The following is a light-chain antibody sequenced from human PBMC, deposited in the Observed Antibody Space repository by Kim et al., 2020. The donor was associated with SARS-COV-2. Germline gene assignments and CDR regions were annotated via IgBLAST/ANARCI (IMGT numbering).Light chain of an antibody. CDR1: QSVTTN. V-gene: IGKV3-15*01. J-gene: IGKJ2*01. Sequence: PGARVTLPCRAGQSVTTNLAWHQQTPGQAPRVLIYDASTRATGIPARFSGSGSGTEFTLTISSLQSEDFAVYYCQQSNNWPYTFGQGTKLEI. CDR3: QQSNNWPYT. CDR2: DAS.